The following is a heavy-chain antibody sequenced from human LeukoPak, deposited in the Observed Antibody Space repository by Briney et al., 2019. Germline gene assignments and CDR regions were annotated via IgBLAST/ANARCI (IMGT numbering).Heavy chain of an antibody. D-gene: IGHD6-19*01. Sequence: SETLSLACAIYGGSFSGYYWSWIRQPPGKGLEWIGEINHSGSTNYNPSLKSRVTISVDTSKNQFSLKLSSVTAADTAVYYRARSRIVAVAGGGFVDYWGQGTLVTVSS. CDR1: GGSFSGYY. J-gene: IGHJ4*02. V-gene: IGHV4-34*01. CDR2: INHSGST. CDR3: ARSRIVAVAGGGFVDY.